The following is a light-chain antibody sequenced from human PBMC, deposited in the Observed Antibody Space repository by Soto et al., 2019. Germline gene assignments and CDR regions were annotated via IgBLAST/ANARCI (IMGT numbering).Light chain of an antibody. CDR1: QGIGND. V-gene: IGKV1-6*01. CDR2: AAS. J-gene: IGKJ1*01. CDR3: LQDYSYPWT. Sequence: AIQMTQSPSSLSASVGDRVTITCRASQGIGNDLGWYQQKPGKSPKLLIYAASSLQSGVPSRFSGSGSGTDFTLTINSLQPEDYATYYCLQDYSYPWTFGQGTKVEIK.